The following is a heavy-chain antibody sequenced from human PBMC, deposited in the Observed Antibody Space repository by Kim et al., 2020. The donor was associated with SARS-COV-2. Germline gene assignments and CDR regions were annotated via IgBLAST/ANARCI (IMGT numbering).Heavy chain of an antibody. Sequence: SETLSLTCAVYGGSFSGYYWSWIRQPPGKGLEWIGEINHSGSTNYNPSLKSRVTISVDTSKNQFSLKLSSVTAADTAVYYCAGQSYDYVWGSYRSNNWFAPWGQGNLGTVSS. CDR3: AGQSYDYVWGSYRSNNWFAP. J-gene: IGHJ5*02. V-gene: IGHV4-34*01. D-gene: IGHD3-16*02. CDR2: INHSGST. CDR1: GGSFSGYY.